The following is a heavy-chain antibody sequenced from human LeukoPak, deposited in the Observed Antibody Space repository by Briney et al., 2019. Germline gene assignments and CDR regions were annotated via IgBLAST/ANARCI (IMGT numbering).Heavy chain of an antibody. D-gene: IGHD3-9*01. CDR3: AKAQLNYDILTGYYADPDAFDI. Sequence: GSLRLSCAASGFTFSNYGMHWVHQAPGKGLEWVAVISDDGSNKHYTDSVKGRFTISRDNSKNTMLLQMNSLRAEDTAVYYCAKAQLNYDILTGYYADPDAFDIWGQGTMVTVSS. CDR1: GFTFSNYG. V-gene: IGHV3-30*18. J-gene: IGHJ3*02. CDR2: ISDDGSNK.